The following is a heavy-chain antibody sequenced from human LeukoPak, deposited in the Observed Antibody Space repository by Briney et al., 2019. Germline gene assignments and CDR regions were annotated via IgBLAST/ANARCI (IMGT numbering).Heavy chain of an antibody. V-gene: IGHV4-61*02. CDR1: GGSIISGDYY. CDR3: ARHYDFWSGSDDY. Sequence: SETLSLTCTVSGGSIISGDYYWSWIRQPAGKGLEWIGRIYTSGSTNYNPSLKSRVTISVDTSKNQFSLKLSSVTAADTAVYYCARHYDFWSGSDDYWGQGTLVTVSS. CDR2: IYTSGST. J-gene: IGHJ4*02. D-gene: IGHD3-3*01.